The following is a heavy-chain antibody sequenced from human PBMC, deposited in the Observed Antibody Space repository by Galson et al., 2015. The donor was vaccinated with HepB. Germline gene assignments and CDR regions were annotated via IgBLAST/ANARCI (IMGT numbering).Heavy chain of an antibody. Sequence: SLRLSCAASGFTLSSFWMTWVRQAPGKGLEWVANIKRDGSEKNYVDSVKGRFTISRDNAKSSLYLQMNTLRAEDTAVYYCARDGTLWFGELYNWFDPWGQGTLVTVSS. CDR1: GFTLSSFW. V-gene: IGHV3-7*01. D-gene: IGHD3-10*01. CDR2: IKRDGSEK. J-gene: IGHJ5*02. CDR3: ARDGTLWFGELYNWFDP.